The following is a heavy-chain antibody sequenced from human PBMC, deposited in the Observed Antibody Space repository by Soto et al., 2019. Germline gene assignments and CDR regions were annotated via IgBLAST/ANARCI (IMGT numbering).Heavy chain of an antibody. CDR1: GGSISSGGYY. V-gene: IGHV4-31*01. Sequence: QVQLQESGPGLVKPSQTLSLTCTVSGGSISSGGYYWSWIRQPPGKGLEWIGYSHFSGSTYHNQSLKSPVTISLDQSKHQFALRQSSWTAEDAAVYYCARLWPGDYGDAGWFYPWCPGTRLTVAS. J-gene: IGHJ5*02. CDR2: SHFSGST. CDR3: ARLWPGDYGDAGWFYP. D-gene: IGHD4-17*01.